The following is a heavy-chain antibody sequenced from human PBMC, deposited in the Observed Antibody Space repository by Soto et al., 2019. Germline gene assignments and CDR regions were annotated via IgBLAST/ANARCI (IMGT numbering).Heavy chain of an antibody. D-gene: IGHD2-21*02. Sequence: EVQLVESGGGLVKPGGSLRLSCAASGFTFSSYSMNWVRQAPGKGLEWVSSISSSSSYIYYADSVKGRFTSSRDNAKNSLYLQMNSLRAEDTAVYYCAREWPGCGGDCYSMAFDIWGQGTMVTVSS. CDR3: AREWPGCGGDCYSMAFDI. V-gene: IGHV3-21*01. J-gene: IGHJ3*02. CDR1: GFTFSSYS. CDR2: ISSSSSYI.